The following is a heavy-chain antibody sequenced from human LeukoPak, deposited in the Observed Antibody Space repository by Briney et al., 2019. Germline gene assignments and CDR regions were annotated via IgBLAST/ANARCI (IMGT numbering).Heavy chain of an antibody. D-gene: IGHD2-15*01. CDR1: GFTFRSYS. V-gene: IGHV3-23*01. CDR2: ISGSGGST. Sequence: GGCLRLSCAASGFTFRSYSMSWVRQAPGKGLEWVSAISGSGGSTYYADSVKGRFTIYRDNSKNTLYLQMNSLRAEDTAVYYCAKGPCSGETPRFDPWGQGTLVTVSS. J-gene: IGHJ5*02. CDR3: AKGPCSGETPRFDP.